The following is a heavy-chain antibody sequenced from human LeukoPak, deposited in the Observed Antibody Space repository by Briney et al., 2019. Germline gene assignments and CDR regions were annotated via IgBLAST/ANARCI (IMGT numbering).Heavy chain of an antibody. Sequence: PSETLSLTCGVSGGSITSTNWWSWVRQPPGQGLEWVGEVSLSGLTNYNPSLSSRVIMALDTSKNHLSLHLTSVTAADTAVYYCSRENGAFSPFGYWGQGYLVTVLS. CDR3: SRENGAFSPFGY. CDR2: VSLSGLT. CDR1: GGSITSTNW. V-gene: IGHV4-4*02. D-gene: IGHD2-8*01. J-gene: IGHJ4*02.